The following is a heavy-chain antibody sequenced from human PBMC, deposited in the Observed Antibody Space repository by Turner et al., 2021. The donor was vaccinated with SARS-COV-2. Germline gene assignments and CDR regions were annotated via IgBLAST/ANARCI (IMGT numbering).Heavy chain of an antibody. J-gene: IGHJ6*02. Sequence: QVQLVQSGAEVKKPGASVKVSCKASGYTFTSYDINWVRQATGQGLEWMGWMNPNSGNTYYAQKCQGRVTMTRNTSITTAYMVLSSLRSEDTAVYYCARGLMGWELPPGYYYYTMDVWGQGTTVTVSS. CDR2: MNPNSGNT. D-gene: IGHD1-26*01. CDR3: ARGLMGWELPPGYYYYTMDV. CDR1: GYTFTSYD. V-gene: IGHV1-8*01.